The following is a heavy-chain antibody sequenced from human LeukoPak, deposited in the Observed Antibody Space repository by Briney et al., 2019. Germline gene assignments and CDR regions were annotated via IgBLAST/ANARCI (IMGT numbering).Heavy chain of an antibody. J-gene: IGHJ6*03. CDR1: GFTFSSYA. CDR2: ISGSGGST. V-gene: IGHV3-23*01. D-gene: IGHD2-15*01. Sequence: GGSLRLSCAASGFTFSSYAMSWVRQAPGKGLEWVSAISGSGGSTYYADSVKGRFTISRDNSKNTLYLQMNSLRAEDTALYYCITDIAAPFYYHYYMDVWGKGTTVTVSS. CDR3: ITDIAAPFYYHYYMDV.